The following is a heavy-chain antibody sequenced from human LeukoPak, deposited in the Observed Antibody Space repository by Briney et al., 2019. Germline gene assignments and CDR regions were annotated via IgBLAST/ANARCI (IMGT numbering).Heavy chain of an antibody. D-gene: IGHD2-21*01. CDR3: AKDWIQFNRVFDCFDS. Sequence: GGSLRLSCAASGFTFNTNAMSWVRQAPGKGLEWVSTIGNTETFYADSVTGRFTISRDNSKNTVYLHMSSLRVEDTAVYYCAKDWIQFNRVFDCFDSWGQGTLVTVSS. CDR2: IGNTET. J-gene: IGHJ4*02. V-gene: IGHV3-23*01. CDR1: GFTFNTNA.